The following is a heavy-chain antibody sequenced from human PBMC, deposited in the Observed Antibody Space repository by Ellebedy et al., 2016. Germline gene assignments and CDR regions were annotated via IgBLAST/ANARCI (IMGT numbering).Heavy chain of an antibody. CDR1: GFAFNNYA. CDR3: ARDNSGWSRDY. J-gene: IGHJ4*02. CDR2: MSSDGSDT. D-gene: IGHD6-19*01. Sequence: GGSLRLSCVASGFAFNNYAMSWVRQAPGKGLVWVSRMSSDGSDTRNAESVKGRFTISRDNAKNTLYLQMYNLRPDDTGVYFCARDNSGWSRDYWGQGTQVTVSS. V-gene: IGHV3-74*01.